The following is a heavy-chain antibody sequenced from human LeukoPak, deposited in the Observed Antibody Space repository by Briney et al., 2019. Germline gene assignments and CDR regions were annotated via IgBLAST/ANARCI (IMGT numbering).Heavy chain of an antibody. J-gene: IGHJ4*02. V-gene: IGHV4-39*07. Sequence: SETLSLTCTVSGGSISSSSYYWGWIRQSPGEGLEWIGNIYYSGSTYYNPSLKSRVTISVDTSKNQFSLKLSSVTAADTAVYYCARDYQGGYGDKTVDYWGQGTLVTVSS. CDR2: IYYSGST. CDR1: GGSISSSSYY. D-gene: IGHD5-18*01. CDR3: ARDYQGGYGDKTVDY.